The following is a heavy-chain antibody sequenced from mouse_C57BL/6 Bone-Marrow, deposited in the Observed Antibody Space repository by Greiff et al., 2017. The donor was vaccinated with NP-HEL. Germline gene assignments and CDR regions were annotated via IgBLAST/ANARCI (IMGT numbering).Heavy chain of an antibody. CDR3: ARRWFHYAMDY. J-gene: IGHJ4*01. CDR2: IDPSDSYT. CDR1: GYTFTSYW. V-gene: IGHV1-50*01. D-gene: IGHD2-3*01. Sequence: QVQLQQPGAELVKPGASVKLSCKASGYTFTSYWMQWVKQRPGQGLEWIGEIDPSDSYTNYNRKFKGKATLTVDTSSSTAYMQLSSLTSADSAVYYCARRWFHYAMDYWGQGTSVTVSS.